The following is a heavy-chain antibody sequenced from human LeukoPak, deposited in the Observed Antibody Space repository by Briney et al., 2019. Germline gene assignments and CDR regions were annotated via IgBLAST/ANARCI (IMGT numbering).Heavy chain of an antibody. Sequence: PSETLSLTCTVSGGSISSGSYYWNWIRQPAGKGLEWIGRISSSGSTNYNLSLKSRVTISLDTSKNQFSLKLTSVTAADTAVYYCATERTPNLWFGEFDYWGQGTLVTVSS. J-gene: IGHJ4*02. CDR1: GGSISSGSYY. CDR3: ATERTPNLWFGEFDY. CDR2: ISSSGST. D-gene: IGHD3-10*01. V-gene: IGHV4-61*02.